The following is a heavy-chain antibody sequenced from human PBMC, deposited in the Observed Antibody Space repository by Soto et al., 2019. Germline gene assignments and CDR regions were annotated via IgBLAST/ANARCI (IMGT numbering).Heavy chain of an antibody. D-gene: IGHD3-9*01. V-gene: IGHV3-48*02. Sequence: PGGSLRLSCAASGFTFIGYSVNWVRQAPGKGLEWVSYISSGSKTIYYADSVKGRFTVSRDNAKNSQYLQMNSLRDEDTAVYYCVREDILGVRSFDYWGQGTLVTVSS. CDR2: ISSGSKTI. J-gene: IGHJ4*02. CDR1: GFTFIGYS. CDR3: VREDILGVRSFDY.